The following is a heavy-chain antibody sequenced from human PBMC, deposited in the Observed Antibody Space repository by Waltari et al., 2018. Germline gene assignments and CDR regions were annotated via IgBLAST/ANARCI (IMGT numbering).Heavy chain of an antibody. V-gene: IGHV3-74*01. CDR1: GITFSRYW. J-gene: IGHJ4*02. D-gene: IGHD3-22*01. CDR3: ATCYYYDSSGNYYVSDY. CDR2: INSDGSST. Sequence: EVQLVESGGGLVQPGGSLRLSCAASGITFSRYWMHWVRQAPGKGLVWVLRINSDGSSTSYADSVKGRFTISRDNAKNTLYLQMNSLRAEDTAVYYCATCYYYDSSGNYYVSDYWGQGTLVTVSS.